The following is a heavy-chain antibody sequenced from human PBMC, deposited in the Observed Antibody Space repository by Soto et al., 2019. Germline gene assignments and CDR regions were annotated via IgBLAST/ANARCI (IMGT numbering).Heavy chain of an antibody. CDR1: GYSCTSYW. CDR3: ARHHLPSPGQKADYYYYMDV. J-gene: IGHJ6*03. V-gene: IGHV5-51*01. Sequence: PEESLKISCKGSGYSCTSYWIGWVPQMPGKGLAWMGIIYPGDSDTRYSPSFQGQVTISADKSISTAYLQWSCLKASDTAMYYCARHHLPSPGQKADYYYYMDVWGKGTTVTVSS. D-gene: IGHD6-6*01. CDR2: IYPGDSDT.